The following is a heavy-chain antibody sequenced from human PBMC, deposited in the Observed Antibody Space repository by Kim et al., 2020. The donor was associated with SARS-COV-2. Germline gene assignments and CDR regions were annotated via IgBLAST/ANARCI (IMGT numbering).Heavy chain of an antibody. CDR2: ISGDGGST. Sequence: GGSLRLSCAASGFTFDDYAMHWVRQAPGKGLEWVSLISGDGGSTYYADSVKGRFTISRDNSKNSLYLQMNSLRTEDTALYYCALLRVGGYYYYYYGMDVWGQGTTVTVSS. CDR1: GFTFDDYA. D-gene: IGHD3-10*01. J-gene: IGHJ6*02. V-gene: IGHV3-43*02. CDR3: ALLRVGGYYYYYYGMDV.